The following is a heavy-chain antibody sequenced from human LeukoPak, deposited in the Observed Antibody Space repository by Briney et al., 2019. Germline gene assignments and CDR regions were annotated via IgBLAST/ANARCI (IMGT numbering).Heavy chain of an antibody. V-gene: IGHV3-7*01. CDR2: IKQDGSEK. CDR3: VRDRDSYGRRADH. Sequence: GGSLRLSCAASGFTFSTYWMSWVRQAPGKGLEWVANIKQDGSEKNYVDSVKGRFIISRDNVENSLYLQMNSLRVEDTAVYYCVRDRDSYGRRADHWGQGTLVTVAS. J-gene: IGHJ4*02. CDR1: GFTFSTYW. D-gene: IGHD5-18*01.